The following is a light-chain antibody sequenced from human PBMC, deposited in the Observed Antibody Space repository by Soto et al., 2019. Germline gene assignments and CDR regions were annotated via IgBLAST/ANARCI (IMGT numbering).Light chain of an antibody. CDR2: VAS. J-gene: IGKJ5*01. V-gene: IGKV3-11*01. CDR1: QSVSSY. Sequence: EIVLTQSPATLSLSPGERATLSCRASQSVSSYLAWYQQKPGQAPRLLIYVASNRATGIPARFSGSGSGTDFTLTISSLEPEDFAVYYCQQRSNWPLITFGQGTRLEIK. CDR3: QQRSNWPLIT.